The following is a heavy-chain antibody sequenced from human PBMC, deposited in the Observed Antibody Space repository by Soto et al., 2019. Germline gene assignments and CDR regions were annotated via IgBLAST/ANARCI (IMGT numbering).Heavy chain of an antibody. CDR2: VSGSGGRT. V-gene: IGHV3-23*01. CDR3: AKDAQWELLLRYFDY. CDR1: GVTFSSYA. D-gene: IGHD1-26*01. Sequence: EVQLLESGGGLVQPGGSLRLSCAASGVTFSSYAMSWVRQAPGKGLEWVSAVSGSGGRTYYADSVKGRFTISRDNSKNTLYVQMNSLRAEDRAVYYCAKDAQWELLLRYFDYWGQGTLVTVSS. J-gene: IGHJ4*02.